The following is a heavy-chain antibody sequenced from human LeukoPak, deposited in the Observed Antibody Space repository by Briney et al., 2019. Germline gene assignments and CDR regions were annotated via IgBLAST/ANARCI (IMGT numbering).Heavy chain of an antibody. CDR1: GGSISSGEYY. J-gene: IGHJ4*02. CDR3: ARDKCSSTSCYFDY. CDR2: IYYSGST. D-gene: IGHD2-2*01. Sequence: SETLSLTCTVSGGSISSGEYYWSWIRQPPGKGLEWIGYIYYSGSTYYNPSLKSRVTISVDTSKNQFSLKLSSVTAADTAVYYCARDKCSSTSCYFDYWGQGTLVTVSS. V-gene: IGHV4-30-4*08.